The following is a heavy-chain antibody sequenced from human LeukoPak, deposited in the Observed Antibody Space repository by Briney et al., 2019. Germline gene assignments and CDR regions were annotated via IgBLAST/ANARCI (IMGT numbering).Heavy chain of an antibody. V-gene: IGHV3-30*18. CDR2: ISYEGGTQ. Sequence: GGSLRLSCGASGFTFSSYSMNWVRQAPGKGLEWVAVISYEGGTQHYADSVKGRFIISRDNPRNTLYLQMNILRTEDTAVYYCAKEGTPQVSTWYDLWGQGTQVIVSS. D-gene: IGHD3-10*01. CDR3: AKEGTPQVSTWYDL. J-gene: IGHJ5*02. CDR1: GFTFSSYS.